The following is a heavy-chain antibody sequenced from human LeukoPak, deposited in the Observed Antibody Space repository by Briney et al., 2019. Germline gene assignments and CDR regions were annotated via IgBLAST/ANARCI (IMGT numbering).Heavy chain of an antibody. CDR2: IYTGGST. D-gene: IGHD3-10*01. J-gene: IGHJ4*02. CDR3: ARPASGPNDY. CDR1: GFTVSSNY. Sequence: GGSLRLSCAASGFTVSSNYMSWVRQAPGKGLEWVSVIYTGGSTYYADSVKGRFTISRDNSKNTLYLQMNSLRADDTAVYYCARPASGPNDYWGQGTLITVSS. V-gene: IGHV3-66*04.